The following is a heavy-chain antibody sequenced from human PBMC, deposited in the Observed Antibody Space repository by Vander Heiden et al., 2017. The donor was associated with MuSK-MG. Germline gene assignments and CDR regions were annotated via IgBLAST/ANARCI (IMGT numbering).Heavy chain of an antibody. Sequence: QVQLQESGPGLLKPSETLSLTCTVSGASLGSDYWSWIRQPPGKGLEWIGYISYSGHTNNNPSLKSRLTISLDTSKSQFSLKLTSVTAADTAVYFCARTLPRGNFDYWGRGTLVTVSS. D-gene: IGHD3-10*01. CDR1: GASLGSDY. CDR2: ISYSGHT. V-gene: IGHV4-59*01. J-gene: IGHJ4*02. CDR3: ARTLPRGNFDY.